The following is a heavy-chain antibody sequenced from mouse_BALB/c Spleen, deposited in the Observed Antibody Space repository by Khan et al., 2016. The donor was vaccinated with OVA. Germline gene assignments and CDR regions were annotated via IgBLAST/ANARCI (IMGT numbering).Heavy chain of an antibody. V-gene: IGHV5-12*02. CDR3: AIHDYDGSTY. CDR1: GFTFSGYY. CDR2: ISCGGGNT. Sequence: EVELVESGGGLVQPGGSLKLSCATSGFTFSGYYMYWVRQTPEKRLEWVAYISCGGGNTYYPDTVKGRFTISGDNAKNALYLQMSRLKSEDPAMYYCAIHDYDGSTYWGQGTLVTVSA. D-gene: IGHD2-4*01. J-gene: IGHJ3*01.